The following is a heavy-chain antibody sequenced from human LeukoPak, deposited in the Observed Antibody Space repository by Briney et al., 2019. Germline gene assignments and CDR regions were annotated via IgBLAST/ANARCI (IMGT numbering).Heavy chain of an antibody. D-gene: IGHD6-13*01. CDR3: AKDLRRDPAAGIVDV. CDR1: GFNFVTYP. Sequence: GGSLRLSCVASGFNFVTYPMNWVRQAPGKGLEWVSATSGSGGRTHYADSVKGRFTISRDNSKNTLYLQMNSLRADDTVVYYCAKDLRRDPAAGIVDVWGKGTTVTVSS. V-gene: IGHV3-23*01. CDR2: TSGSGGRT. J-gene: IGHJ6*04.